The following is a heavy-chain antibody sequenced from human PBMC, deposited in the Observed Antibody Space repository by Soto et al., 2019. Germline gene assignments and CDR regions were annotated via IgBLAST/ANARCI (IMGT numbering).Heavy chain of an antibody. CDR1: GGSVSFYY. V-gene: IGHV4-59*02. D-gene: IGHD1-26*01. J-gene: IGHJ4*02. CDR3: ARGVGSSPPQY. CDR2: IYASGSP. Sequence: SETLSLTCTISGGSVSFYYWIWIRQSTGQGLEWIGYIYASGSPYYNPSLRSRVTISADTSKNQISLKLTSPTAADTAVYYCARGVGSSPPQYWGRGTLVTVSS.